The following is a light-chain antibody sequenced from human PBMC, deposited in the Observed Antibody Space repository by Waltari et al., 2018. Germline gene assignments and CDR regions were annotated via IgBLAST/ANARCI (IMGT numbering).Light chain of an antibody. Sequence: QSALTQEASVSGTAGQKVTLPCPGNTTSVGTSAVGWYQQISHGAPKSVMFGNSLPSGIPDRFSGSKSGTTASLTISGLQPEDEADYYCSTWDYSLSAQVFGGGTKLTVL. CDR2: GNS. V-gene: IGLV1-44*01. CDR1: TTSVGTSA. J-gene: IGLJ3*02. CDR3: STWDYSLSAQV.